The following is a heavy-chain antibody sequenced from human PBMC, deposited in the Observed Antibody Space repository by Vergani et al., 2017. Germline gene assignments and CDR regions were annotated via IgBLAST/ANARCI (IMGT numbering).Heavy chain of an antibody. Sequence: QVRLQESGPGLVKPSETLSLTCSVSGGSMSGYYWSLIRQPPGKELECIGYMYHSGSTNYNPSLETRVTISGDTSKNQFSLKLNSVTAADTAVYYCGRVADFYGLGSRLLDLWGQGILVTVSS. CDR1: GGSMSGYY. CDR3: GRVADFYGLGSRLLDL. CDR2: MYHSGST. J-gene: IGHJ5*02. V-gene: IGHV4-59*01. D-gene: IGHD3-10*01.